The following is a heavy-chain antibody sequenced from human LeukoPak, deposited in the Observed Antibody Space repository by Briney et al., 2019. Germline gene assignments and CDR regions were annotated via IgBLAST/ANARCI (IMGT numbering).Heavy chain of an antibody. CDR2: IYSGGST. J-gene: IGHJ2*01. V-gene: IGHV3-66*04. CDR3: ASHAVWFGELPQDWYFDL. CDR1: GFTVSSNY. Sequence: GGSLRLSCATSGFTVSSNYMSWVRQAPGKGLEWVSVIYSGGSTYYADSVKGRFTISRDNSKNTLYLQMNSLRAEDTAVYYCASHAVWFGELPQDWYFDLWGRGTLVTVSS. D-gene: IGHD3-10*01.